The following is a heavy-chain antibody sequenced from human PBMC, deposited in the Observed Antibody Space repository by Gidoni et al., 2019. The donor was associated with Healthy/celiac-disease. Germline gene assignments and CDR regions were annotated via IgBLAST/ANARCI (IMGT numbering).Heavy chain of an antibody. V-gene: IGHV3-23*01. CDR2: ISGSGGST. D-gene: IGHD2-15*01. J-gene: IGHJ4*02. CDR1: GFTYSSYA. Sequence: EVKRLDSGGGLVQPGGSLRLSCAARGFTYSSYALCRVHQAQGKGLEWVSTISGSGGSTYYADSVKGQFTISRDNSKNTLYLQMNSLRAEDTAVYYCAKDPGYCSGGSCYASGLFDYWGQGTLVTVSS. CDR3: AKDPGYCSGGSCYASGLFDY.